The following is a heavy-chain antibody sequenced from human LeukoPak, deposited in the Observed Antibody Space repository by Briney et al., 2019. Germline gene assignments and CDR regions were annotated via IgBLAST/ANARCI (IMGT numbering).Heavy chain of an antibody. Sequence: GASVKVSCKASGGTFSSYAISWVRQAPGQGLEWMGGIIPIFGTANYAQKFQGRVTITADESTSTAYMELSSLRSEDTAVYYCARATRGDSSGYFDYWGQGTLVTVSS. CDR2: IIPIFGTA. J-gene: IGHJ4*02. D-gene: IGHD3-22*01. CDR1: GGTFSSYA. CDR3: ARATRGDSSGYFDY. V-gene: IGHV1-69*13.